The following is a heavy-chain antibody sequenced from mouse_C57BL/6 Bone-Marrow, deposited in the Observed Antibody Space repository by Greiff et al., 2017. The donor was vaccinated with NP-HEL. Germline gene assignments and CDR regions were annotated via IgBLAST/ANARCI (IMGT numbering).Heavy chain of an antibody. CDR1: GYAFTSSW. CDR2: IYPGDGGT. J-gene: IGHJ1*03. Sequence: QVQLQQSGPELVKPGASVKISCKASGYAFTSSWMNWVKQRPGQGLEWIGRIYPGDGGTNYNGKFKGKATLTADKSSSTAYMHLSSLTSEDSAVYFCASLYYCGSSTVFFDVWGTGTTVTVSS. D-gene: IGHD1-1*01. CDR3: ASLYYCGSSTVFFDV. V-gene: IGHV1-82*01.